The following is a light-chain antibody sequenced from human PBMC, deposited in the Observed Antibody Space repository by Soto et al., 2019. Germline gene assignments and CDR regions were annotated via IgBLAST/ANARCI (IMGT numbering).Light chain of an antibody. CDR1: QTISSW. CDR2: KAS. CDR3: QHYNSYSEA. V-gene: IGKV1-5*03. Sequence: DIQMTQSPSTLSGSVGARVTITCRASQTISSWSAWYQQKPGKAPKLLIYKASTLKSGVPSRFSGSGSGTEFTLTISSLQPDDFATYYCQHYNSYSEAVGQGTKVDI. J-gene: IGKJ1*01.